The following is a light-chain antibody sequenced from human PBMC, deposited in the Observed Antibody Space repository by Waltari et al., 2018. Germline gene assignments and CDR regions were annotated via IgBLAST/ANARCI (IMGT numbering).Light chain of an antibody. Sequence: QSALTQPRPVSGPPGQSVTISCTGTSSYVGGYDFLPWYQQHPGKAPKLIMYYVSQRPSGVPDRFSGSKSGNTASLTITGLQAEDEAEYYCCSHAGSDTFWVFGGGTKVTVL. CDR2: YVS. CDR1: SSYVGGYDF. J-gene: IGLJ3*02. CDR3: CSHAGSDTFWV. V-gene: IGLV2-11*01.